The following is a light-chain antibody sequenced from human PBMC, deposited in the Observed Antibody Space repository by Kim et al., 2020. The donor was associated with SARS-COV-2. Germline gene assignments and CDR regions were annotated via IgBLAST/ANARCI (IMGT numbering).Light chain of an antibody. CDR2: DTS. CDR1: SGPVNTDHS. Sequence: PGETVTLKRGPSSGPVNTDHSPYWFQQKPRQAPRTLIYDTSNRHSWTPARFSGSAPGGKAALTLSGAQPDDEADYYCLLSYNGARVFGGGTQLTVL. V-gene: IGLV7-46*01. CDR3: LLSYNGARV. J-gene: IGLJ2*01.